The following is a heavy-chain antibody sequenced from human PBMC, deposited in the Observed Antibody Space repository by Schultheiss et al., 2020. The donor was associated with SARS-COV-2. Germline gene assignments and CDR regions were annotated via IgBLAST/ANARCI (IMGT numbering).Heavy chain of an antibody. CDR2: IYTSGST. V-gene: IGHV4-4*07. CDR1: GGSISSYY. J-gene: IGHJ5*02. D-gene: IGHD2-2*02. Sequence: SETLSLTCTVSGGSISSYYWSWIRQPAGKGLEWIGRIYTSGSTNYNPSLKSRVTMSVDTSKNQFSLKLSSVTAADTAVYYCARHGGACSSTSCYTVGRRIITFDPWGQGTLVTVSS. CDR3: ARHGGACSSTSCYTVGRRIITFDP.